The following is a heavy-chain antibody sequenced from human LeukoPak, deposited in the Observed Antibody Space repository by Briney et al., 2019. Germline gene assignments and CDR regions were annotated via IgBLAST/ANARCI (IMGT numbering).Heavy chain of an antibody. CDR1: GFTVSSNY. J-gene: IGHJ3*02. CDR3: AILYDSSGYYAFDI. D-gene: IGHD3-22*01. Sequence: GGSLTLSCAASGFTVSSNYMRWVRQATRKGLEWVSVIYSGGSTSYTGSVKGRFTISKDNSKNTLYLQMNSLRAEDTAVYYCAILYDSSGYYAFDIWGQGTMVTVSS. V-gene: IGHV3-53*01. CDR2: IYSGGST.